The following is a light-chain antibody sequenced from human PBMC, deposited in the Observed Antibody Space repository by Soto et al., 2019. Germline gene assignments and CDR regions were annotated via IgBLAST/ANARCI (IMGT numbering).Light chain of an antibody. CDR2: RAS. Sequence: DIQMTQSSSTLSASIGERVTITCRASQSVSHFLAWYQQKPGKAPKLLIYRASTLESGVPARFSGSGSGTEFTLTISSLQPDDFGTYYCQQFNSYWWTFGQGTKLEIK. V-gene: IGKV1-5*03. J-gene: IGKJ1*01. CDR3: QQFNSYWWT. CDR1: QSVSHF.